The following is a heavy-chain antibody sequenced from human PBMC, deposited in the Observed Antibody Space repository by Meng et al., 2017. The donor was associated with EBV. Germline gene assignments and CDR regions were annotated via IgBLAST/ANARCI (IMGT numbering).Heavy chain of an antibody. V-gene: IGHV4-61*01. D-gene: IGHD2-2*01. Sequence: QVHQLESDPRLCKPSETLSLTCTVSGASVSGGTFHWSWIRQHPGKELQWIGYIYDGGTPIYNPSLKSRVTIFLDTSRNQFSLGLRSVTTADTAVYYCAKSSSSTPGVVDSWGQGTLVTVSS. CDR2: IYDGGTP. CDR1: GASVSGGTFH. CDR3: AKSSSSTPGVVDS. J-gene: IGHJ4*02.